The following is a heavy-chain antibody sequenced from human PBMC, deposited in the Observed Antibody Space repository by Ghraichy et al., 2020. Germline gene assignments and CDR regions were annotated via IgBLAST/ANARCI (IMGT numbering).Heavy chain of an antibody. Sequence: SETLSLTCTVSGGSVSSGSYYWSWIRQPPGKGLEWIGYIYYSGSTNYNPSLKSRVTISVDTSKNQFSLMLSSVTAADTAVYYCASAYRNWNNDIWGQGTMVTVSS. V-gene: IGHV4-61*01. J-gene: IGHJ3*02. CDR3: ASAYRNWNNDI. CDR1: GGSVSSGSYY. CDR2: IYYSGST. D-gene: IGHD1/OR15-1a*01.